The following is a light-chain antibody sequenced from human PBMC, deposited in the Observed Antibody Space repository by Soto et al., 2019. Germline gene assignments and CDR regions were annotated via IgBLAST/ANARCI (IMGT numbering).Light chain of an antibody. V-gene: IGKV3-20*01. CDR1: QRVSLSY. CDR3: QQYARSSWT. J-gene: IGKJ1*01. CDR2: DSS. Sequence: DIVLTQSPDTLSSSAGERVTLSCRASQRVSLSYLVWYQQKPGQAPRLLIYDSSTRPSGVPDRFDGGGSGTDFTLTITSLEPEDSAVYYCQQYARSSWTFGQGTKLEIK.